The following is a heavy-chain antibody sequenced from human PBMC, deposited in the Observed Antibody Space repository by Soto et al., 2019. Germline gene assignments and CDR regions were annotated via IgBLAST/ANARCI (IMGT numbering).Heavy chain of an antibody. V-gene: IGHV4-59*01. CDR2: ITSSGTT. CDR1: GGSISSYY. Sequence: SETLSLTCTVSGGSISSYYWTWIRQPPGKGLEWIVYITSSGTTNYSPSLKSRVTVSVDTSKSQFSLNLSSVTAADTAVYYCARASGSTFPYWGQGTLVTVSS. J-gene: IGHJ4*02. D-gene: IGHD3-10*01. CDR3: ARASGSTFPY.